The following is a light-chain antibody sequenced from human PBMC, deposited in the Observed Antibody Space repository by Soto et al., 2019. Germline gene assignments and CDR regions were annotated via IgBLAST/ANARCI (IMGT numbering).Light chain of an antibody. Sequence: EIVLTQSPATLSLSPGERATLSCRASQSVSSYLAWYQQKPGQAPRLLIYDASNRATGIPARFSGSGSGTAFPLTISSLDAEYFAVYYCQQRSNWPTFGQGTRLEIK. V-gene: IGKV3-11*01. CDR2: DAS. CDR3: QQRSNWPT. CDR1: QSVSSY. J-gene: IGKJ5*01.